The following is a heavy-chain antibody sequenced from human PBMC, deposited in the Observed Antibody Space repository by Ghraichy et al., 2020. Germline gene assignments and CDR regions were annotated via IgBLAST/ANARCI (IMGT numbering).Heavy chain of an antibody. CDR3: ATGSSGGWITDI. Sequence: GSLRLSCAVSGGSVSGYYWNWYRQPLGKGLEWIGYIYNSGTNYNPSLKSRVTISVDSSKKQFSLKLSSVTAADTAVYYCATGSSGGWITDIWGQGTLVIVSS. J-gene: IGHJ4*02. CDR1: GGSVSGYY. D-gene: IGHD2-15*01. CDR2: IYNSGT. V-gene: IGHV4-59*02.